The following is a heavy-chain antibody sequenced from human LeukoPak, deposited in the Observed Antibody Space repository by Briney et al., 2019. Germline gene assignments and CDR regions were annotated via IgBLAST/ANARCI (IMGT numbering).Heavy chain of an antibody. V-gene: IGHV4-59*01. CDR2: IYYSGST. J-gene: IGHJ5*02. CDR3: ARSGVPNYYDSSGYSDNWFDP. D-gene: IGHD3-22*01. Sequence: SETLSLTCTVSGGSISSYYWSWIRQPPGKGLEWIGYIYYSGSTNYNPSLKSRVTISVDTSKNQLSLKLSSVTAADTAVYYCARSGVPNYYDSSGYSDNWFDPWGQGTLVTVSS. CDR1: GGSISSYY.